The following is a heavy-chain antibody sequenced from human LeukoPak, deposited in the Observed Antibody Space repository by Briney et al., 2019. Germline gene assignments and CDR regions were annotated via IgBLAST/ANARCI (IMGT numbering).Heavy chain of an antibody. CDR1: GGTFSSYA. Sequence: SVKVSCKASGGTFSSYAISWVRQAPGQGLEWMGGIIPIFGTANYAQKFQGRVTITADESTSTAYTELSSLRSEDTAVYYCARSHTSWSSYYYYYYYMDVWGKGTTVTVSS. D-gene: IGHD2-2*01. CDR2: IIPIFGTA. CDR3: ARSHTSWSSYYYYYYYMDV. J-gene: IGHJ6*03. V-gene: IGHV1-69*13.